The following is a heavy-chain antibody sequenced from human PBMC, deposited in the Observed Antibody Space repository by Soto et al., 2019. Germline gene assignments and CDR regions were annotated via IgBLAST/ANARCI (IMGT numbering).Heavy chain of an antibody. CDR1: GFTADDYA. CDR2: ISSNSDTI. Sequence: EVQLVESGGGLVQPGRSLRLSCVASGFTADDYAMHWVRQAPGKGLEWVSGISSNSDTIDYADSVKGRFTISRDNAKNSLFLQMNSLRPDDTALYYCAKEMKWGGMTTIHYVDSWGQGTLVTVSS. CDR3: AKEMKWGGMTTIHYVDS. V-gene: IGHV3-9*02. D-gene: IGHD4-17*01. J-gene: IGHJ4*02.